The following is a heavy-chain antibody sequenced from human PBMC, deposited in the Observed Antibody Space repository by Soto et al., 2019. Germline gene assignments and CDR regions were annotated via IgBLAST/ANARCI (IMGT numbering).Heavy chain of an antibody. V-gene: IGHV4-61*01. J-gene: IGHJ6*02. D-gene: IGHD2-21*01. Sequence: SETLSLTCTVSGVSVGTDRFFWSWIRQSPGKGLEWIGYIAYSGSTNYNPSLKSRVTISVDTSKNQCSLKLSSVTAADTAVYYCARDYEREDCGGNKCTSLDVWGQGTTVTVSS. CDR2: IAYSGST. CDR1: GVSVGTDRFF. CDR3: ARDYEREDCGGNKCTSLDV.